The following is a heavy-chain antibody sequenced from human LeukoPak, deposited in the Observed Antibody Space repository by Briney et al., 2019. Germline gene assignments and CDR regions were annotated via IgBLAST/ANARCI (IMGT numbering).Heavy chain of an antibody. CDR1: GYTFTGYY. J-gene: IGHJ4*02. Sequence: GASVNVSCKASGYTFTGYYMHWVRQAPGQGLEWMGRINPNSGGTNYAQKFQGRVTMTRDTSISTAYMELSRLRSDDTAVYYCAREGESGYDYEMNYWGQGTLVTVSS. CDR2: INPNSGGT. CDR3: AREGESGYDYEMNY. V-gene: IGHV1-2*06. D-gene: IGHD5-12*01.